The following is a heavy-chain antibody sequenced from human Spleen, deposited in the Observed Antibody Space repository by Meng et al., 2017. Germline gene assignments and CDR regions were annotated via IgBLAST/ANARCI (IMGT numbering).Heavy chain of an antibody. D-gene: IGHD1-26*01. J-gene: IGHJ5*02. Sequence: VHLQESGPGLGKPSQALSLTFTVSGGSISSGGYYWSWIRQHPGKGLEWIGYIYYSGSTYYNPSLKSRVTISVDTSKNQFSLKLSSVTAADTAVYYCARGPGGLGFDPWGQGTLVTVSS. CDR2: IYYSGST. CDR3: ARGPGGLGFDP. CDR1: GGSISSGGYY. V-gene: IGHV4-31*03.